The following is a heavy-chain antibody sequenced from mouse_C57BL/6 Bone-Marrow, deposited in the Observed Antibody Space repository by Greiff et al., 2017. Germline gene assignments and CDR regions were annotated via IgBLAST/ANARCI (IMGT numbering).Heavy chain of an antibody. CDR3: TLLSTPYYFDD. J-gene: IGHJ2*01. V-gene: IGHV6-3*01. CDR2: IRLKSDNYAP. Sequence: EVMLVESGGGLVQPGGSLKLSCVASGFTFSNYWMNWVRQSPEKGLEWVAHIRLKSDNYAPHYAESVQGRFSISRDDSKSSVDLQMNNLRAEDTEIYDCTLLSTPYYFDDWGQGTTLTVSS. D-gene: IGHD2-1*01. CDR1: GFTFSNYW.